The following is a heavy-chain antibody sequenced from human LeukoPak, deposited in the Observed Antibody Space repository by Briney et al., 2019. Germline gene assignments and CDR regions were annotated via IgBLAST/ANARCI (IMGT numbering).Heavy chain of an antibody. D-gene: IGHD4-17*01. CDR3: IVFGDSNH. Sequence: PGGSLRLSCAASGFTFSGYAMSWVRQAPGKGLEWVPGISGSGGNTYHADSVKGRFTISRDTSKNTLYLQINSLRVEDTAVYYCIVFGDSNHWGQGTLVTVSS. CDR1: GFTFSGYA. J-gene: IGHJ5*02. CDR2: ISGSGGNT. V-gene: IGHV3-23*01.